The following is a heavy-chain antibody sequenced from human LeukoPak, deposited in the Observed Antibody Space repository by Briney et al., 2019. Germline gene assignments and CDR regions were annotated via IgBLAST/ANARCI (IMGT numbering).Heavy chain of an antibody. J-gene: IGHJ6*02. CDR2: ISYDGSNK. D-gene: IGHD2-15*01. CDR1: GFTFSSYA. V-gene: IGHV3-30-3*01. CDR3: ARAVVAATLYQGMDV. Sequence: GRSLRLSCAASGFTFSSYAMHWVRQAPGKRLEWVAVISYDGSNKNYADSVKGRFTISRDNSKNTLYLQMNSLGAEDTAVYYCARAVVAATLYQGMDVWGQGTTVTVSS.